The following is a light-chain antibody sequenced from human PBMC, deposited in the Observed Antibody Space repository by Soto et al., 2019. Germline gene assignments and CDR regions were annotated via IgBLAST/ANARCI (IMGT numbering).Light chain of an antibody. J-gene: IGLJ1*01. CDR1: SSDIGAYNY. V-gene: IGLV2-14*01. Sequence: QSALTQPASVSGSPGQSITISCTGTSSDIGAYNYVSWYQQHPDKAPKLLISDVTNRPSGVANRFSGSKSGTTASLTVSGLQAEDEADYYCSSYTTNTTFVFGTGTKVTVL. CDR2: DVT. CDR3: SSYTTNTTFV.